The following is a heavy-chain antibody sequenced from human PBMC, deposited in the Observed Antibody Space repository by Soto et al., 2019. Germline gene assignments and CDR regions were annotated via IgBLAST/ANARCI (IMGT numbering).Heavy chain of an antibody. Sequence: EESLKISCNGSGYSFASYWIGWVRQMPGKGLEWMGIIHPGDSDTRYSPSFRGHVTISADKSTSRAYLQWSSLEASDSAIYYCARLLAEYSASVGPWGQGTLVTVSS. D-gene: IGHD6-6*01. CDR2: IHPGDSDT. V-gene: IGHV5-51*01. CDR1: GYSFASYW. J-gene: IGHJ5*02. CDR3: ARLLAEYSASVGP.